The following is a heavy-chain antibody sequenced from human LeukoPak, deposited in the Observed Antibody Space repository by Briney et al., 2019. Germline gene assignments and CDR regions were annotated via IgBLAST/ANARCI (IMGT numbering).Heavy chain of an antibody. CDR3: ARATGYYDSSGYYYLFDY. V-gene: IGHV4-39*07. CDR2: IYYSGST. J-gene: IGHJ4*02. CDR1: GFTFSSYA. D-gene: IGHD3-22*01. Sequence: GSLRLSCAASGFTFSSYAMSWVRQPPGKGLEWIGSIYYSGSTYYNPSLKSRVTISVDTSKNQFSLKLSSVTAADTAVYYCARATGYYDSSGYYYLFDYWGQGTLVTVSS.